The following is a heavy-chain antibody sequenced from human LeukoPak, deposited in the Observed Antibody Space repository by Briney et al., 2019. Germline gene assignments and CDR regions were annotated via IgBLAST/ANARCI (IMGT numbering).Heavy chain of an antibody. CDR2: IKPDGSEE. CDR1: GFTFSSYW. J-gene: IGHJ4*02. Sequence: GGSLRLSCAASGFTFSSYWMSWVRQALGKGLEWVANIKPDGSEEYYVDSVKGRFTISRDNAKNSLYLEMNSLRAEDTAVYYCARGDGGYKSWDYWGQGTLVTVSS. D-gene: IGHD5-24*01. CDR3: ARGDGGYKSWDY. V-gene: IGHV3-7*03.